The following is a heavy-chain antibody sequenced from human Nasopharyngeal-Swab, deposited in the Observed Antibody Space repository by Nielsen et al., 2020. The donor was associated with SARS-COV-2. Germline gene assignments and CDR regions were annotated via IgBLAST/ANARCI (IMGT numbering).Heavy chain of an antibody. V-gene: IGHV4-59*11. CDR1: GGSISSHY. CDR3: ARGSRGYYFDY. CDR2: IYYGGST. J-gene: IGHJ4*02. D-gene: IGHD2-15*01. Sequence: GSLRLSCTVSGGSISSHYWSWIRQPPGKGLEWIGYIYYGGSTNYNSSLRSRVTISVDTANNQISLRLSSVTAADTAVYYCARGSRGYYFDYWGQGTLVTVSS.